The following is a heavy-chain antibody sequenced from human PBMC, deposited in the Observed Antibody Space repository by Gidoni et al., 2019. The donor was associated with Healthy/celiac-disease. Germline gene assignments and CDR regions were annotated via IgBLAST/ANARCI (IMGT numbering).Heavy chain of an antibody. CDR3: AKDIQTGITIFGVVNGMDV. J-gene: IGHJ6*02. CDR1: GFTFSSYG. CDR2: ISYDGSNK. V-gene: IGHV3-30*18. D-gene: IGHD3-3*01. Sequence: QVHLVESGGGVVQPGRSLRLSCAASGFTFSSYGMPWVRQAPGKGLEWVAVISYDGSNKYYADSVKGRFTISRDNSKNTLYLQMNSLRAEDTAVYYCAKDIQTGITIFGVVNGMDVWGQGTTVTVSS.